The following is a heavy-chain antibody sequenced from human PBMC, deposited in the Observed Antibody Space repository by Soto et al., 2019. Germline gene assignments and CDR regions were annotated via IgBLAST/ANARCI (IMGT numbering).Heavy chain of an antibody. CDR2: IYYSGST. CDR1: GGSISSYY. D-gene: IGHD7-27*01. V-gene: IGHV4-59*01. Sequence: QVQLQESGPGLVKPSETLSLTCTVSGGSISSYYWSWIRQPPGKGLEWIGYIYYSGSTNYNPSLKSRVTISVDTSKNQFSLKLSSVTAADTAVYYCARDSLGMHWYFDLWGRGTLVTVSS. CDR3: ARDSLGMHWYFDL. J-gene: IGHJ2*01.